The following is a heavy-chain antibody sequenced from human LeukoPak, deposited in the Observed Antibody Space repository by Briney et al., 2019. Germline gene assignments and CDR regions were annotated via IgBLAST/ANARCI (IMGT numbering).Heavy chain of an antibody. CDR2: TSSSDAGT. D-gene: IGHD2-15*01. V-gene: IGHV3-23*01. J-gene: IGHJ4*02. Sequence: TGGSLRLSCAASGFTFSSHAMSWVRQAPGKGLEWVSATSSSDAGTYHAESVRGRFTISRDNSKNTLYLQMNSLRADDAAVYYCARAPVTSCRGAFCYPFDIWGQGTLVTVSS. CDR3: ARAPVTSCRGAFCYPFDI. CDR1: GFTFSSHA.